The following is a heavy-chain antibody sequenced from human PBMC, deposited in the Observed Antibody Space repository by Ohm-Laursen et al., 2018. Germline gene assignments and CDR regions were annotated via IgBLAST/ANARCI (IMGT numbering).Heavy chain of an antibody. Sequence: ASVKVSCKAPENTFSSYFIHWVRQAPGQGLEWMGLISTYNGNTNSAQKLQGRVTMTTDTSTNTAYMELRSLRSDDTAVYYCARVAERQLTYYFDYLGQGTLVTVSS. V-gene: IGHV1-18*04. CDR3: ARVAERQLTYYFDY. D-gene: IGHD2-2*01. CDR1: ENTFSSYF. CDR2: ISTYNGNT. J-gene: IGHJ4*02.